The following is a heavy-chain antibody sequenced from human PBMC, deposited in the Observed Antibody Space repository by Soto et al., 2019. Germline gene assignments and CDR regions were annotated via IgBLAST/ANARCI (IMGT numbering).Heavy chain of an antibody. CDR1: GFTFSSYA. V-gene: IGHV3-23*01. D-gene: IGHD6-19*01. CDR2: ISGSGGST. Sequence: GGSLILSCAAAGFTFSSYAMSWVRQAPGKGLEWVSAISGSGGSTYYADSVKGRFTISRDNSKNTLYLQMNSLRAEDTAVYYCAKDPTIQWLGVFDYWGQGTLVTVSS. CDR3: AKDPTIQWLGVFDY. J-gene: IGHJ4*02.